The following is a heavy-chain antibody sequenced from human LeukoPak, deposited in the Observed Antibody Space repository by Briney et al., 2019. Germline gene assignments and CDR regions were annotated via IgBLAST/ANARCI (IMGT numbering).Heavy chain of an antibody. CDR3: ARDDILTGWGTK. V-gene: IGHV1-69*13. CDR1: GGTFSSYA. D-gene: IGHD3-9*01. CDR2: IIPIFGTA. J-gene: IGHJ4*02. Sequence: SVKVSCKASGGTFSSYAISWVRQAPGQGLEWMGGIIPIFGTANYAQKFQGRVTITADESTSTAYMELSSLRSEDTAVYYCARDDILTGWGTKWGQGTLVTVSS.